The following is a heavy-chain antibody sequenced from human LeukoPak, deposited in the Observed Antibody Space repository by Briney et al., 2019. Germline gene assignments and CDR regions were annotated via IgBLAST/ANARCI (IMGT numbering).Heavy chain of an antibody. D-gene: IGHD6-13*01. CDR3: AKEVSFRAAAGTLEYFQH. V-gene: IGHV3-23*01. CDR2: ISGSGVST. CDR1: GFTFSSYA. J-gene: IGHJ1*01. Sequence: PGGSLRLSCAASGFTFSSYAMSWVRQAPGKGLEWVSAISGSGVSTYYADSVKGRFTISRDNSKNTLYLQMNSLRAEDTAVYYCAKEVSFRAAAGTLEYFQHWGQGTLVTVSS.